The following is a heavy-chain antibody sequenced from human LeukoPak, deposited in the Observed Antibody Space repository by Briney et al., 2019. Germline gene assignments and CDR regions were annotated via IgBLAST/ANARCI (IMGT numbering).Heavy chain of an antibody. CDR1: GGTFSIYA. D-gene: IGHD2-15*01. J-gene: IGHJ4*02. CDR3: ARAVVAAVIFAY. CDR2: IIPIFGIA. V-gene: IGHV1-69*04. Sequence: SGKVCCKSSGGTFSIYAISWVRQAPGQGLEWMGMIIPIFGIANYAQKFKGRVTITADKSTSTAYMELSSLRSEDTAVYYCARAVVAAVIFAYWGQGTLVTVSS.